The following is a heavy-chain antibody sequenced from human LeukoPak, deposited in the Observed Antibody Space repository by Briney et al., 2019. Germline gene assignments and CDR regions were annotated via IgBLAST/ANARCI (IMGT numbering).Heavy chain of an antibody. Sequence: GGSLRLSCAASGFTFSSYAMHWVRQAPGKGLEWVAVISYDGSNKYYADSVKGRFTISRDSSKNTLYLQMNSLRAEDTAVYYCARELNTVTALDYWGQGTLVTVSS. D-gene: IGHD4-17*01. CDR1: GFTFSSYA. CDR3: ARELNTVTALDY. CDR2: ISYDGSNK. V-gene: IGHV3-30-3*01. J-gene: IGHJ4*02.